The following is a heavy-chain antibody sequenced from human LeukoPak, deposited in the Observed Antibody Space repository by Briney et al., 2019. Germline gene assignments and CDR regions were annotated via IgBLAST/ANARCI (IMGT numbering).Heavy chain of an antibody. V-gene: IGHV3-23*01. CDR1: GFTFSSYA. J-gene: IGHJ5*02. CDR2: ISGSGGST. CDR3: AKDAERWLQYNWFDP. D-gene: IGHD5-24*01. Sequence: ASLRLSCAASGFTFSSYAMSWVRPAPGKGLEWVSAISGSGGSTYYADSVKGRFTISRDNSKNTLYLQMNSLRAEDTAVYYCAKDAERWLQYNWFDPWGQGTLVTVSS.